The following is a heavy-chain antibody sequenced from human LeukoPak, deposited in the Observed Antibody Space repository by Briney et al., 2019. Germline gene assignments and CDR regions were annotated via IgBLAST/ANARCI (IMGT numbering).Heavy chain of an antibody. CDR3: AKDRRELDVFDI. Sequence: GGSLILSCAASGLTFSSYAMSWVRQAPGKGLEWVSAISGSSGHTYYADSVKGRFTISRDNSKNTLYLQMNSLRAEDTAVYYCAKDRRELDVFDIWGQGTMVTVSS. CDR2: ISGSSGHT. CDR1: GLTFSSYA. V-gene: IGHV3-23*01. J-gene: IGHJ3*02.